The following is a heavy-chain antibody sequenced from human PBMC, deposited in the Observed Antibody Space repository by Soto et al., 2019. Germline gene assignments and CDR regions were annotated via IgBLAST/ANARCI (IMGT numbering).Heavy chain of an antibody. J-gene: IGHJ4*02. CDR1: GFTFSSYA. CDR2: ISGSGGTT. V-gene: IGHV3-23*01. Sequence: EVQLLESGGGLVQPGGSLRLSCAASGFTFSSYAMSWVRQAPGKGLEWVSAISGSGGTTYYADSVKGRFTISRDNSKNTLYLQMTSLRAEDTAVYYCAKFSRSSYYASSGYHWGQGTLVTVSS. CDR3: AKFSRSSYYASSGYH. D-gene: IGHD3-22*01.